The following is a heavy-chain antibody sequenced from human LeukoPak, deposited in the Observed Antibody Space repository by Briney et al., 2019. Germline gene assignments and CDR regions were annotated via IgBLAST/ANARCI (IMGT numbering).Heavy chain of an antibody. Sequence: SETLSLTCTVSGDSISNYYWSWIRQPAGKGLEWIGYIYYSGSTNYNPSLKSRVTISVDTSKNQFSLKLSSVTAADTAVYYCARDREDIVVVPAANPYYYYYYMDVWGKGTTVTVSS. J-gene: IGHJ6*03. CDR3: ARDREDIVVVPAANPYYYYYYMDV. CDR2: IYYSGST. D-gene: IGHD2-2*01. V-gene: IGHV4-59*12. CDR1: GDSISNYY.